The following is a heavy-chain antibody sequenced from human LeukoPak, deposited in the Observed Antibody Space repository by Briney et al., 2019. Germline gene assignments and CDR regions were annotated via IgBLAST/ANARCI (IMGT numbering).Heavy chain of an antibody. J-gene: IGHJ4*02. D-gene: IGHD4-17*01. CDR3: ARAYGDYVLDY. CDR1: GFAFSSYA. CDR2: ISGSGGST. V-gene: IGHV3-23*01. Sequence: GGSLRLSCAASGFAFSSYAMSWVRQAPGKGLEWVSAISGSGGSTYYADSVKGRFTISRDNSKNTLYLQMNSLRAEDTAVYYCARAYGDYVLDYWGQGTLVTVSS.